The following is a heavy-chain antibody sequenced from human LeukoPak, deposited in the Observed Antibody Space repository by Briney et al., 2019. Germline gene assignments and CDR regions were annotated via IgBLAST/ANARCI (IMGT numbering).Heavy chain of an antibody. J-gene: IGHJ4*02. CDR2: MSGSGGHT. V-gene: IGHV3-23*01. Sequence: GGSLRLSCAASGFTFSSYAMTWVRQAPGKGLEWVSVMSGSGGHTYYADSVKGRFTISRDNSKNMLYLQMNSLRADDTAVYYCAKTYSSSWDYFDYSGQGTLVTVSS. CDR3: AKTYSSSWDYFDY. CDR1: GFTFSSYA. D-gene: IGHD6-13*01.